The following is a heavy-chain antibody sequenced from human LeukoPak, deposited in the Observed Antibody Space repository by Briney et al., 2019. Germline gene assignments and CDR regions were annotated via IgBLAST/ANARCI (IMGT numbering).Heavy chain of an antibody. CDR3: AKAPQLGWLRVDY. CDR1: GFTFSSYA. D-gene: IGHD5-12*01. V-gene: IGHV3-23*01. Sequence: GGSLRLSCAASGFTFSSYAMNWVRQAPGKGLEWVSTISGSGDNTYYADSVKGRFTISRDNSKNTLYLQMNSLRAGDTAIYYCAKAPQLGWLRVDYWGQGTLVTVPS. J-gene: IGHJ4*02. CDR2: ISGSGDNT.